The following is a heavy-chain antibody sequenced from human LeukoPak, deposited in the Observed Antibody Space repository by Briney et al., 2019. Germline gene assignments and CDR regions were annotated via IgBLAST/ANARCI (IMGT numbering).Heavy chain of an antibody. J-gene: IGHJ4*02. CDR3: ARDPGGVSASFDY. D-gene: IGHD2-8*01. CDR2: ISSSGSTI. Sequence: GGSLRLSCAASGFTFSDYYMSWIRQAPGKGLEWVSYISSSGSTIYYADSVKGRFTISRDNSKNTLYLQMNSLRAEDTAVYYCARDPGGVSASFDYWGQGTLVTVSS. CDR1: GFTFSDYY. V-gene: IGHV3-11*04.